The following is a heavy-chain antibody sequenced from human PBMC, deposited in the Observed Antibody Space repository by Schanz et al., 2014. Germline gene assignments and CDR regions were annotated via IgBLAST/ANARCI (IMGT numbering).Heavy chain of an antibody. V-gene: IGHV1-46*01. J-gene: IGHJ6*02. Sequence: QVQLVQSGAEGKKPGASVKVSCKASGYTFTSYYMHWVRQAPGQGLEWMGIINPSGGSTSYAQKFQGRVTMTRDTSTSTVYMELSSLRSEDTGVYYCATETSRTWFYNGVDVWGRGTTVTVSS. CDR2: INPSGGST. D-gene: IGHD2-2*01. CDR3: ATETSRTWFYNGVDV. CDR1: GYTFTSYY.